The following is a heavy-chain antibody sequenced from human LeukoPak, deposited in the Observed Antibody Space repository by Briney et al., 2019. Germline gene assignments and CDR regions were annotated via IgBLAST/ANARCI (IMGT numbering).Heavy chain of an antibody. CDR2: IYSGGST. V-gene: IGHV3-53*01. CDR3: ARSYSSSWYGDY. J-gene: IGHJ4*02. D-gene: IGHD6-13*01. CDR1: GFTVSSNY. Sequence: TGGSLRLSCAASGFTVSSNYMSWVRQAPGKGLEGVSVIYSGGSTYYADSVKGRFTISRDNSKNALYLQMNSLRAEDTAVYYCARSYSSSWYGDYWGQGTLVTVSS.